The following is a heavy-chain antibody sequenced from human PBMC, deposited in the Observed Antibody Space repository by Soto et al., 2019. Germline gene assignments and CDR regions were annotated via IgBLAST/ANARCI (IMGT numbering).Heavy chain of an antibody. J-gene: IGHJ4*02. V-gene: IGHV4-59*01. D-gene: IGHD6-19*01. CDR3: ARVDSSGWHLGGGFDY. Sequence: SETLSLTCTVSGGSISSYYWSWIRQPPGKGLEWIGYIYYSGSTNYNPSLKSRVTISVDTSKNQFSLKLSSVTAADTAVYYCARVDSSGWHLGGGFDYWGQGTLVTVSS. CDR1: GGSISSYY. CDR2: IYYSGST.